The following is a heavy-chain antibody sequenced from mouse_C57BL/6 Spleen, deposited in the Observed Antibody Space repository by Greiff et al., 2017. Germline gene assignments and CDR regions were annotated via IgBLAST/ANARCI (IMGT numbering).Heavy chain of an antibody. V-gene: IGHV5-4*01. CDR3: ARDYARPSYWYFDV. CDR2: ISDGGSYT. CDR1: GFTFSSYA. Sequence: VQLKESGGGFVKPGGSLKLSCAASGFTFSSYAMSWVRQTPEKRLEWVATISDGGSYTYYPDNVKGRFTISRDNAKNNLYLQMSHLKSEDTAMYYCARDYARPSYWYFDVWGTGTTVTVSS. J-gene: IGHJ1*03. D-gene: IGHD6-1*01.